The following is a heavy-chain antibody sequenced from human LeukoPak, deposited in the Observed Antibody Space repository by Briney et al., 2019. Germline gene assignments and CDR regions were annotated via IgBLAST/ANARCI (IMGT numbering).Heavy chain of an antibody. V-gene: IGHV3-48*04. D-gene: IGHD1-1*01. CDR1: TFTFSSYS. CDR3: ASSRCTSDNCYGGIDN. J-gene: IGHJ4*02. Sequence: GGSLRLSCTASTFTFSSYSMNWVRQAPGKGLEWVSHISGGSNKIYYADSVKGRFTISRANAKNSLYLQMNTLRAEDTAVYYCASSRCTSDNCYGGIDNWGQGTLVTVSS. CDR2: ISGGSNKI.